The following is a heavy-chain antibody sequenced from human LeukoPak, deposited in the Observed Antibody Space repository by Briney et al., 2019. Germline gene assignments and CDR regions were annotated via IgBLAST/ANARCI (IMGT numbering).Heavy chain of an antibody. J-gene: IGHJ4*02. CDR2: IYPGDSDT. D-gene: IGHD4-23*01. Sequence: GESLKISCKSSGYSFTSYWIGWVRQMPGKGLEWMGIIYPGDSDTRYSPSFQGQVTISADKSITTAYLQWSRLEASDTAMYYCARQLQDFGGNSPFDYWGQGTLVTVSS. CDR3: ARQLQDFGGNSPFDY. CDR1: GYSFTSYW. V-gene: IGHV5-51*01.